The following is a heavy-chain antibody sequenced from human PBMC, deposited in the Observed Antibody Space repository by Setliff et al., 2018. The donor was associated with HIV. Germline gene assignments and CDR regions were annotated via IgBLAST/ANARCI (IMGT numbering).Heavy chain of an antibody. CDR1: GGSISTNNFY. D-gene: IGHD3-22*01. V-gene: IGHV4-39*07. CDR3: ARSLVPSGYYYGRHAFDI. J-gene: IGHJ3*02. Sequence: PSETLSLTCTVTGGSISTNNFYWGWIRQPPGKGLQWIGSIYYSGNTNYNPSFKSRVTISVDTSKNQFSLRVNSVTAADTAVYYCARSLVPSGYYYGRHAFDIWGQGTKVTVSS. CDR2: IYYSGNT.